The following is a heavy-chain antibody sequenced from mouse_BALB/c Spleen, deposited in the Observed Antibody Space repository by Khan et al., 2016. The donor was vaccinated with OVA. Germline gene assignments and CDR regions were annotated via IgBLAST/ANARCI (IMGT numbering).Heavy chain of an antibody. Sequence: QVQLKESGPEVVRPGVSVKISCKGSGYTFTDFAMHWVKQNHAKSLEWIGVINNYNGNTTYTQKFKGKATMTVDKSSSTAYMELARLTSEDAAIYYCARSMITTYYYAMDSWGQGTSVTVSS. CDR2: INNYNGNT. CDR1: GYTFTDFA. V-gene: IGHV1S137*01. D-gene: IGHD2-4*01. J-gene: IGHJ4*01. CDR3: ARSMITTYYYAMDS.